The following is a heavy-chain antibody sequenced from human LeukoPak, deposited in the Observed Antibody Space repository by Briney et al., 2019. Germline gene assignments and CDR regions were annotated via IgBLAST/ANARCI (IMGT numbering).Heavy chain of an antibody. CDR1: GFTFANTW. CDR3: ARSQRGYSYGEH. D-gene: IGHD5-18*01. J-gene: IGHJ4*02. V-gene: IGHV3-74*01. Sequence: GGSLRLSCAASGFTFANTWMHWVRQAPGKGLVWVSIINNDGSSTNYADSVKGRFTISRDNAKNTLYLQMNSLRDEDTAVYYCARSQRGYSYGEHWGQGTPVTVSS. CDR2: INNDGSST.